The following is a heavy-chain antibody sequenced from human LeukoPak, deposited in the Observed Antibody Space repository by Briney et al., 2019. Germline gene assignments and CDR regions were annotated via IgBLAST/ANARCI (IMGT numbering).Heavy chain of an antibody. Sequence: SETLSLTCTVSGGSMSPYYWSWIRQSPGKGLEWIGYIYYSGNTNYNPSLKSRVTMSVDTSWNKLSLWLNSVTAADTAVYYCAARRVVPAAIPNNWFDPWGQGTLVTVSS. CDR3: AARRVVPAAIPNNWFDP. CDR1: GGSMSPYY. CDR2: IYYSGNT. V-gene: IGHV4-59*01. D-gene: IGHD2-2*01. J-gene: IGHJ5*02.